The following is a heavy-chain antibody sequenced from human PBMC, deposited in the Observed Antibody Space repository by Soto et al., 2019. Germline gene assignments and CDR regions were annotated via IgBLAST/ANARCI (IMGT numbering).Heavy chain of an antibody. J-gene: IGHJ4*02. CDR2: IYYSGST. CDR3: AREGRLAAAGRFDY. D-gene: IGHD6-13*01. CDR1: GGSISSGDYY. V-gene: IGHV4-31*03. Sequence: SETLSLTCTVSGGSISSGDYYWSWIRQVPKKGLEWIGYIYYSGSTYYNPSLKSRVAMSVDTSKNQFSLKLSSVTAADTAIYYCAREGRLAAAGRFDYWGQGTLVTVSS.